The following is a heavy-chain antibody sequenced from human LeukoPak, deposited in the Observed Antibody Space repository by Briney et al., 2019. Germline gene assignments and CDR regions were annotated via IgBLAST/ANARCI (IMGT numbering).Heavy chain of an antibody. CDR1: GFTFSSYA. J-gene: IGHJ5*02. CDR3: AKGAPQYCSSTSCFNWFDP. Sequence: GGSLRLSCAASGFTFSSYAVSWVRQAPGKGLEWVSAISGSGGSTYYADSVKGRFTISRDNSKNTLYLQMNSLRAEDTAVYYCAKGAPQYCSSTSCFNWFDPWGQGTLVTVSS. D-gene: IGHD2-2*01. CDR2: ISGSGGST. V-gene: IGHV3-23*01.